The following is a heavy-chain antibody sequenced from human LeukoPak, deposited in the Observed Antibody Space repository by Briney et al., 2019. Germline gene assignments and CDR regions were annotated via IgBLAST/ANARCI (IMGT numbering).Heavy chain of an antibody. J-gene: IGHJ6*03. V-gene: IGHV4-4*07. CDR1: GGSISSYY. CDR3: ARGGRIAARQVGYYYYYMDV. D-gene: IGHD6-6*01. Sequence: SETLSLTCTVSGGSISSYYWSWIRQPAGKGLEWIGRIYTSGSTNYNPSLKSRVTMSVGTSKNQFSLKLSSVTAADTAVYYCARGGRIAARQVGYYYYYMDVWGKGTTVTVSS. CDR2: IYTSGST.